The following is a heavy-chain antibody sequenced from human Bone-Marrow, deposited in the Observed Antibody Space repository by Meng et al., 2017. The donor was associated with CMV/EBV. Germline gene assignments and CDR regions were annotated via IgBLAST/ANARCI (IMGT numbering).Heavy chain of an antibody. Sequence: ASVKVSCKASGYTFTGYYMHWARQAPGQGLEWMGWINPNSGGTNYAQKFQGRVTMTRDTSIITAYMELSRLRSDDTAGYYCARLPGIAVAATLADYYFDYWGQGKLVTVSS. J-gene: IGHJ4*02. CDR2: INPNSGGT. CDR3: ARLPGIAVAATLADYYFDY. CDR1: GYTFTGYY. V-gene: IGHV1-2*02. D-gene: IGHD6-19*01.